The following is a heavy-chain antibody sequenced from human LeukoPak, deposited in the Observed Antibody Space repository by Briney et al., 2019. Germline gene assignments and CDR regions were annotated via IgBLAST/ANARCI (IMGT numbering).Heavy chain of an antibody. D-gene: IGHD6-6*01. J-gene: IGHJ4*02. CDR1: GFTFSSYG. V-gene: IGHV3-33*01. Sequence: GRSLRLSCAAPGFTFSSYGMHWVRQAPGKGLEWVAVIWYDGSNKYYADSVKGRFTISRDNSKNTLYLQMNSLRAEDTAVYYCARDRDLSRYSSSSGFDYWGQGTLVTVSS. CDR2: IWYDGSNK. CDR3: ARDRDLSRYSSSSGFDY.